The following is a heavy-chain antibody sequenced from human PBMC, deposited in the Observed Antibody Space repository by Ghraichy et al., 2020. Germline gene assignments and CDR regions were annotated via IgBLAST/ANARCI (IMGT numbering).Heavy chain of an antibody. Sequence: GGSLRLSCVAAGFTVSSKYMTWVRQAPGKGLEWVSVIYTGDITDYADSVKGRFTISRDNSTNTLSLQMNSLRAEDTAVYYCEGESSGYYYGGEGGMDVWGQGTTVTVSS. D-gene: IGHD3-22*01. V-gene: IGHV3-53*01. CDR3: EGESSGYYYGGEGGMDV. CDR2: IYTGDIT. J-gene: IGHJ6*02. CDR1: GFTVSSKY.